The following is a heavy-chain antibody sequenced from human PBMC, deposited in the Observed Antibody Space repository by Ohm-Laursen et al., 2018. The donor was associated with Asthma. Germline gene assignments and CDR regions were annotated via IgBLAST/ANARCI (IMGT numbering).Heavy chain of an antibody. Sequence: GTLSLTCTVSGGSISSSSYYWGWIRQPPGKGLEWIGSIYYSGSTYYNPSIKSRVTISVDTSKNLFSLKLSSVTAADTAVYYCASLATGFIFDYWGQGTLVTVSS. D-gene: IGHD3-9*01. CDR2: IYYSGST. J-gene: IGHJ4*02. CDR1: GGSISSSSYY. CDR3: ASLATGFIFDY. V-gene: IGHV4-39*01.